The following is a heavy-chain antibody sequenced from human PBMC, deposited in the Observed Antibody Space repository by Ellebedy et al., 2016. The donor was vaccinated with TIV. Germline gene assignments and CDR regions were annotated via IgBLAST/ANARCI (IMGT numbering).Heavy chain of an antibody. J-gene: IGHJ4*02. V-gene: IGHV3-74*01. CDR3: ARESVRYFDWDS. CDR1: GFTLSGYY. CDR2: INTDGSST. Sequence: GGSLRLSCVASGFTLSGYYMHWVRQVPGKGLVWVARINTDGSSTSYADSVEGRFTISRDNAKKTLYLEMSGLRVEDTAVYYCARESVRYFDWDSWGQGTLVTVSS. D-gene: IGHD3-9*01.